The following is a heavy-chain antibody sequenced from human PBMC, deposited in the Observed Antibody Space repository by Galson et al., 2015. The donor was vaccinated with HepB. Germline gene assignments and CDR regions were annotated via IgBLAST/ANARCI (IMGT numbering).Heavy chain of an antibody. Sequence: SVKVSCKASGGTFSSYAISWVRQAPGQGLEWMGGIIPIFGTANYAQKFQGRVTITADESTSTAYMELSSLRSEDTAVYYCARGTYGEQQLVRYYYYGMDVWGQGTTVTVSS. J-gene: IGHJ6*02. CDR2: IIPIFGTA. V-gene: IGHV1-69*13. D-gene: IGHD6-13*01. CDR3: ARGTYGEQQLVRYYYYGMDV. CDR1: GGTFSSYA.